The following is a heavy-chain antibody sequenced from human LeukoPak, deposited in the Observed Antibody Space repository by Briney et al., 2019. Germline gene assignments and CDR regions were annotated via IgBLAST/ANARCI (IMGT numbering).Heavy chain of an antibody. CDR3: ARGGTSGWRTPNDDY. J-gene: IGHJ4*02. CDR1: GYTFTGYY. D-gene: IGHD6-19*01. V-gene: IGHV1-2*02. Sequence: ASVKVSCKASGYTFTGYYMHWVRQAPGQGLEWMGWINPNTGGTNYAQKFQGRVTMTTDTSTSTAYMELRSLRSDDTAVYYCARGGTSGWRTPNDDYWGQGTLVTVSS. CDR2: INPNTGGT.